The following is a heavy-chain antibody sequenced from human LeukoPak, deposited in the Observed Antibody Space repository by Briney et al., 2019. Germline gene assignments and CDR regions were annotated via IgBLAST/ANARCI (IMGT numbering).Heavy chain of an antibody. V-gene: IGHV3-13*04. J-gene: IGHJ4*02. Sequence: GGSLRLSCAASGFTFSSYDMHWVRQATGKGLEWVSGIGNSGDTYYRDSVKGRFTISRDNSKNTLFLQMNSLSPEDTAVYYCARGDYYDSSVYSYYFDYWGQGTLVTVSS. CDR3: ARGDYYDSSVYSYYFDY. CDR2: IGNSGDT. D-gene: IGHD3-22*01. CDR1: GFTFSSYD.